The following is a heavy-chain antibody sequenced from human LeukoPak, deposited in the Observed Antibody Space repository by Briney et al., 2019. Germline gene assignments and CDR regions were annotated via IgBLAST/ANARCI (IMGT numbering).Heavy chain of an antibody. CDR2: INPNSGDT. CDR1: GYTFTGHY. CDR3: ASGGYKPDY. V-gene: IGHV1-2*02. J-gene: IGHJ4*02. D-gene: IGHD5-18*01. Sequence: ASVKVSCKASGYTFTGHYMHWVRQAPGQGLEWMGWINPNSGDTNYAQKFQGRVTMTRDTSINTGYMELSSLRSDDTALYYCASGGYKPDYWGQGTLVTVSS.